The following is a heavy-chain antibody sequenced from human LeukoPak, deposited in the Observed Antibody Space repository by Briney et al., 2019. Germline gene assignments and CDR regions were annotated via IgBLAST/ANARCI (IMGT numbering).Heavy chain of an antibody. CDR3: ATKQWLAPPPDS. CDR2: ISTVSTYT. V-gene: IGHV3-21*06. J-gene: IGHJ4*02. CDR1: GFTFTDYS. D-gene: IGHD6-19*01. Sequence: GGSLRLSCAASGFTFTDYSMTWVRQAPGKGLEWVSSISTVSTYTFYSDSVKGRFTVSRDNADNTMFLQMNSVRDEDTAVYYCATKQWLAPPPDSWGQGTPVTVSS.